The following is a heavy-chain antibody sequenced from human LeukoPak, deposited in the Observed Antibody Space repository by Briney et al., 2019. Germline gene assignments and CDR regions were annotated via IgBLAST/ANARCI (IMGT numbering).Heavy chain of an antibody. CDR3: ARGKGIRYCSSTSCSFAFDI. CDR2: IYTSGST. J-gene: IGHJ3*02. V-gene: IGHV4-4*07. D-gene: IGHD2-2*01. CDR1: GGSISSYY. Sequence: SETLSLTCTVSGGSISSYYWSWIRQPAGKGLEWIGRIYTSGSTNYNPSLKSRVTMSVDTSKNQFSLKLSSVTAADTAVYYCARGKGIRYCSSTSCSFAFDIWGQGTMVTVSS.